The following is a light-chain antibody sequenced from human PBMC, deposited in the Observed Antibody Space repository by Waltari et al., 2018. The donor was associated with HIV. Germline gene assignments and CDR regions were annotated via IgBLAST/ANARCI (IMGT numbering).Light chain of an antibody. J-gene: IGLJ1*01. CDR2: SNN. CDR3: ATWDDSLNAFV. CDR1: SSNIGSNT. Sequence: QSVLTQPPSASETPGQRVTISCSGSSSNIGSNTVNWYQQLPGTAPKLRTYSNNQRPSGVPDRVSGTKSGTSASLAISGLQSDDEADYYCATWDDSLNAFVFGTGTKVTVL. V-gene: IGLV1-44*01.